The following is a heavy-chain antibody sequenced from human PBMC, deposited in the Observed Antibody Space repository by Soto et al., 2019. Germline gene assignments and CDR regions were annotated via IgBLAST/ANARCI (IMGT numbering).Heavy chain of an antibody. Sequence: QVPLVESGGGVVKPGRSLRLSFAASGFMFSNHGMHWVRQAPGKGLEWVAVIWSDGNNRYYADSVKGRFTISRDNSKNTLYLQMNSLRAEDTAVYYCVRGDNWNDEASDYWGQGTLVTVSS. CDR2: IWSDGNNR. CDR1: GFMFSNHG. CDR3: VRGDNWNDEASDY. V-gene: IGHV3-33*01. J-gene: IGHJ4*02. D-gene: IGHD1-1*01.